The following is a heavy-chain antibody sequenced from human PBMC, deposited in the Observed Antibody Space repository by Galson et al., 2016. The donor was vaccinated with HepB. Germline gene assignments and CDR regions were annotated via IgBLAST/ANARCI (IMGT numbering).Heavy chain of an antibody. D-gene: IGHD1-1*01. Sequence: SLRLSCAASGFTFSIHDMHWVRQVTGKGLEWVSAIETAGDTYYPDSVKGRFTISRENAKNSLYLQMNDLRAGDTAVYHCARGKSLLTMPWNYGLDVWGKGTAVTVSS. CDR3: ARGKSLLTMPWNYGLDV. CDR1: GFTFSIHD. V-gene: IGHV3-13*01. CDR2: IETAGDT. J-gene: IGHJ6*04.